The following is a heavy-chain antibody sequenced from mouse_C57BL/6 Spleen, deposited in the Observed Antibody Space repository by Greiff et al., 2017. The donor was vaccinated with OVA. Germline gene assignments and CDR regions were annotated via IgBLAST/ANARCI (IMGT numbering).Heavy chain of an antibody. CDR3: ARFYDGYYVYAMDD. V-gene: IGHV1-64*01. Sequence: QVQLQQPGAELVKPGASVKLSCKASGYTFTSYWMHWVKQRPGQGLEWIGMIHPNSGSTNYNEKFKSKATLTVDKSSSTAYMQLSSLTSEDSAVYYCARFYDGYYVYAMDDWGQGTSVTVSS. J-gene: IGHJ4*01. D-gene: IGHD2-3*01. CDR2: IHPNSGST. CDR1: GYTFTSYW.